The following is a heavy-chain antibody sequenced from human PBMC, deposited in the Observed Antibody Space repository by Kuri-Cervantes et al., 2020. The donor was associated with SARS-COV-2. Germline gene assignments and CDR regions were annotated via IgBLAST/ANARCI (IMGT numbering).Heavy chain of an antibody. CDR3: ARRFGTNWFDL. CDR2: ICPYDSTT. D-gene: IGHD3-16*01. CDR1: GYSFTTYC. Sequence: GESLKISCKASGYSFTTYCTAWVRQKPGKGLEWMGTICPYDSTTTYGPSFQGQVTISADKSVDTAYLQWNNLRAADTAIYYCARRFGTNWFDLWGQGTLVTVSS. V-gene: IGHV5-51*01. J-gene: IGHJ5*02.